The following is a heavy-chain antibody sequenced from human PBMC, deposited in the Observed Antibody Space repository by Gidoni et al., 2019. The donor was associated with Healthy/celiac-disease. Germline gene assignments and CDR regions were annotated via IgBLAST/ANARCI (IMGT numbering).Heavy chain of an antibody. CDR3: AKVFLGNWAFDY. D-gene: IGHD7-27*01. J-gene: IGHJ4*02. Sequence: EVQLLESGGGLVQPGGSLRLSCAASGFTFSSYAKSWVRQAPGKGLEWVSAISGSGGSTYYADSVKGRFTISRDNSKNTLYLQMNSLRAEDTAVYYCAKVFLGNWAFDYWGQGTLVTVSS. CDR2: ISGSGGST. V-gene: IGHV3-23*01. CDR1: GFTFSSYA.